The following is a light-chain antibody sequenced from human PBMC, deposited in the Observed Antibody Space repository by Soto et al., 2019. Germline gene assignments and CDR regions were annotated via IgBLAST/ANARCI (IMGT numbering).Light chain of an antibody. CDR3: GSFAGGNTLV. Sequence: QSVLTQPPSASGSPGQSVTISCTGTRSDVGGYNYVSWYQQHPGKAPKLMIYDVSKRPSGVPDRFSGSKSGNTASLTVSGLQAEDESDYYCGSFAGGNTLVFGGGTKLTVL. CDR1: RSDVGGYNY. CDR2: DVS. V-gene: IGLV2-8*01. J-gene: IGLJ2*01.